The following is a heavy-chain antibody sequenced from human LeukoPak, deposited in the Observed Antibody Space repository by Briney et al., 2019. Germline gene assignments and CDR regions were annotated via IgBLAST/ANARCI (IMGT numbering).Heavy chain of an antibody. CDR1: GFTFSSYG. D-gene: IGHD1-26*01. CDR2: ISAGGDRT. Sequence: GGSLRLSCAASGFTFSSYGMSWVRQAPGKGLEWVAAISAGGDRTNYADSVKGRFTISRDSSKNMLYVQMNSLRAEDTAIYYCAKGLISSATYFSYFDYWGQGTLVTVSS. V-gene: IGHV3-23*01. CDR3: AKGLISSATYFSYFDY. J-gene: IGHJ4*02.